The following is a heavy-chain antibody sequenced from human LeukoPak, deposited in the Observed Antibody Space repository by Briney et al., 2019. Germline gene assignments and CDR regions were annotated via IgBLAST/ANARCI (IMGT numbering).Heavy chain of an antibody. CDR2: IYYSGST. CDR3: ARGRRSSSWYLDY. Sequence: SETLSLTCTVSGGSISSYYWSWIRQPPGKGLEWIGYIYYSGSTNYNPSLKSRVTISVDTSKNQFSLKLSSVTAADTAVYYCARGRRSSSWYLDYWGQGTLVTVSS. D-gene: IGHD6-13*01. V-gene: IGHV4-59*01. CDR1: GGSISSYY. J-gene: IGHJ4*02.